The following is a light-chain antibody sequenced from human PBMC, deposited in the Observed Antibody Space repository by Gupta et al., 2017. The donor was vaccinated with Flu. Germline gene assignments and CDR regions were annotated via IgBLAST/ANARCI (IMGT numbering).Light chain of an antibody. Sequence: ITISCTRTSSDIGSYNYVSWYQQHPGQAPKLLIYGVTKRPSGVSNRFSASLTISGLQAEDEADYYCSSCISSSTLVFGGGTKLTVL. CDR2: GVT. V-gene: IGLV2-14*01. CDR3: SSCISSSTLV. CDR1: SSDIGSYNY. J-gene: IGLJ2*01.